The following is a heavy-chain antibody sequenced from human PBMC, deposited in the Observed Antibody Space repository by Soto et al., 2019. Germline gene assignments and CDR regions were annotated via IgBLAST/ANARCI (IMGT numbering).Heavy chain of an antibody. CDR2: INHRGST. D-gene: IGHD6-25*01. V-gene: IGHV4-34*01. CDR3: ARGSRVKIPAASGRDYYYHGLDV. CDR1: GGSFSGYY. Sequence: SETLSLTCAVYGGSFSGYYWSWIRQPPGKGLEWIGEINHRGSTNYNPSLKRRVTISVDTSKNQFSLKLNSVTAADTAVYYCARGSRVKIPAASGRDYYYHGLDVWGQGTAVTVS. J-gene: IGHJ6*02.